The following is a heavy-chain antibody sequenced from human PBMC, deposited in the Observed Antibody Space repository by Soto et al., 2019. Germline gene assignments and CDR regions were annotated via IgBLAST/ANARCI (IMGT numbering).Heavy chain of an antibody. CDR3: AKEVGRYFGRASPDQRRTGRDAFDI. J-gene: IGHJ3*02. Sequence: GGSLRLSCAASGFTFSSYAMSWVRQAPGKGLEWVSAISGSGGSTYYADSVKGRFTISRDNSKNTLYLQMNSLRAEDTAVYYCAKEVGRYFGRASPDQRRTGRDAFDIWGQGTMVTVSS. CDR1: GFTFSSYA. V-gene: IGHV3-23*01. D-gene: IGHD3-9*01. CDR2: ISGSGGST.